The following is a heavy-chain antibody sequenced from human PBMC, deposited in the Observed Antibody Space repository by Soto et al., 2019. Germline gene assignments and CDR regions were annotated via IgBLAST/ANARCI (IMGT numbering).Heavy chain of an antibody. J-gene: IGHJ4*02. Sequence: DEQLVESGGALVQPGGSLRLSCAASGFIVSANYMSWVRQAPGQGLEWVAVIYSGGGIYYRDSVKGRFTISRDDSRNMVYLEMSGLRAEDTAEYFCARDADTTGHYSHFDLWGRGALVAVS. V-gene: IGHV3-66*01. D-gene: IGHD3-9*01. CDR3: ARDADTTGHYSHFDL. CDR1: GFIVSANY. CDR2: IYSGGGI.